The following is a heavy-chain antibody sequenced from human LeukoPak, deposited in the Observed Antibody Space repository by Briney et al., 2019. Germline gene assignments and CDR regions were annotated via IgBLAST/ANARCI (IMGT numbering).Heavy chain of an antibody. CDR2: MNPNSGNT. J-gene: IGHJ4*02. Sequence: ASVKVSCKASGYTFTSYDINWVRQATGQGLEWMGWMNPNSGNTGYAQKFQGRVTMTRNTSISTAYMELSSLRSEDTAVYYCARDPSGYSSSWYYWDYWGQGTLVTVPS. CDR3: ARDPSGYSSSWYYWDY. V-gene: IGHV1-8*01. CDR1: GYTFTSYD. D-gene: IGHD6-13*01.